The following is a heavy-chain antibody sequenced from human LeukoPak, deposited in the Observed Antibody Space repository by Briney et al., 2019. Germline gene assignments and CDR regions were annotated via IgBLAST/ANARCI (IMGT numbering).Heavy chain of an antibody. V-gene: IGHV4-39*07. CDR3: ARDQGLVRKLDAFDI. CDR1: GGSISSTNYY. J-gene: IGHJ3*02. D-gene: IGHD2-8*02. CDR2: IYYSGST. Sequence: PSETLSLTCTVSGGSISSTNYYWGWIRQPPGRGLEWIGSIYYSGSTYYTPSLKSRVTISLDTSKNQFSLKLSSVTAADTAVYYCARDQGLVRKLDAFDIWGQGTMVTVSS.